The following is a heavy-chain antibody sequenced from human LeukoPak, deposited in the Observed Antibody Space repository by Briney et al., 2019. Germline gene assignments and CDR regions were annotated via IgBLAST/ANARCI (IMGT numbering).Heavy chain of an antibody. Sequence: PGRSLRLSCVGSGLIFDDYAIHWVRQAPGKGLEWVSGVTWNGDTIGYADSVRGRFSISRDNAQNSLYLQMHSLRAEDTAVYYCARERQWEPMPPDCWGQGTLVTVSS. CDR1: GLIFDDYA. V-gene: IGHV3-9*01. CDR3: ARERQWEPMPPDC. CDR2: VTWNGDTI. D-gene: IGHD1-26*01. J-gene: IGHJ4*02.